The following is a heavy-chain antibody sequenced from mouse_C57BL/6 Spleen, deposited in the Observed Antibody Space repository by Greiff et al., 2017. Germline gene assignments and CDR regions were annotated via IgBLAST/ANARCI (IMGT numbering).Heavy chain of an antibody. V-gene: IGHV1-54*01. CDR2: INPGSGGT. CDR3: ARSIYYNGSSYVDY. CDR1: GYAFTNYL. Sequence: VKLQESGAELVRPGTSVKVSCKASGYAFTNYLIEWVKQRPGQGLEWIGVINPGSGGTNYNEKFKGKATLTADKSSSTAYMQLSSLTSEDAAVYVGARSIYYNGSSYVDYWGQGTTLTVSS. D-gene: IGHD1-1*01. J-gene: IGHJ2*01.